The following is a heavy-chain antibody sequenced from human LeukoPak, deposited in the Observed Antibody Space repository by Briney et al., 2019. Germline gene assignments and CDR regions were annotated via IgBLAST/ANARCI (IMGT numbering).Heavy chain of an antibody. Sequence: SVKVSWKASGGTFSSYAISWVRQAPGQGLEWVGGIIPIFGTANYAQKFQGRVTITADESTSTAYMELSSLRSEDTAVYYCARGVVPAAHLSPFDYWGQGTLVTVSS. D-gene: IGHD2-2*01. CDR2: IIPIFGTA. J-gene: IGHJ4*02. V-gene: IGHV1-69*01. CDR3: ARGVVPAAHLSPFDY. CDR1: GGTFSSYA.